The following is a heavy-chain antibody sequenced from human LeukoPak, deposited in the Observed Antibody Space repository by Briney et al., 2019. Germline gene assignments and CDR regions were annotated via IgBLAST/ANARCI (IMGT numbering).Heavy chain of an antibody. CDR1: GYTFTSYY. CDR3: ARGSGSYYGAFDI. V-gene: IGHV1-2*02. D-gene: IGHD3-10*01. Sequence: GASVKVSCKASGYTFTSYYMHWVRQAPGQGLEWMGWINPNSGGTNYAQKFQGRVTMTRDTSISTAYMELSRLRSDDTAVYYCARGSGSYYGAFDIWGQGTMVTVSS. J-gene: IGHJ3*02. CDR2: INPNSGGT.